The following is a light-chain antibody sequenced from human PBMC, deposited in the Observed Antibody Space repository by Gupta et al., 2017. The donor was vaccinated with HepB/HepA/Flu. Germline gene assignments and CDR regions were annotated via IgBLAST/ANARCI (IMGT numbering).Light chain of an antibody. CDR3: QKYYNWPRS. Sequence: EIVMTQSPATLSVSPGDRATLSCRASQNINDYLAWYQQKPGQAPRLLIYGSSTRATGIPARFSGSGSGTDVTLAISSLQSEDFAVYYCQKYYNWPRSFGQGTKLEI. CDR2: GSS. V-gene: IGKV3-15*01. J-gene: IGKJ2*03. CDR1: QNINDY.